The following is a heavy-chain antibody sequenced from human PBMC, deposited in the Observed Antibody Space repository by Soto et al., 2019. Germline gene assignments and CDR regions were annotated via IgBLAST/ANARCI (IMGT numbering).Heavy chain of an antibody. CDR3: ARGSAGTVFRPFDY. J-gene: IGHJ4*02. V-gene: IGHV3-74*01. Sequence: GGSLRLSCAASGFTFSSYWMHWVRQAPGKGLVWVSRINSDGSSTSYADSVKGRFTISRDNAKNTLYLQMNSLRAEDTAVYYCARGSAGTVFRPFDYWGQGTLVTVSS. CDR2: INSDGSST. CDR1: GFTFSSYW. D-gene: IGHD6-13*01.